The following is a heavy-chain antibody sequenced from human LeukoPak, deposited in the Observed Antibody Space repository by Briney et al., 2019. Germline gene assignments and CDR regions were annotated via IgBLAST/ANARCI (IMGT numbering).Heavy chain of an antibody. CDR1: GGSISSSSYY. J-gene: IGHJ4*02. CDR3: ARVLRYNWNDVGDFDY. Sequence: SETLSLTCTVSGGSISSSSYYWGWIRQPPGKGLEWIGSIYYSGSTYYNPSLKSRVTISVDTSKNQFSLELSSVTAADTAMYYCARVLRYNWNDVGDFDYWGQGTLVTVSS. V-gene: IGHV4-39*07. CDR2: IYYSGST. D-gene: IGHD1-20*01.